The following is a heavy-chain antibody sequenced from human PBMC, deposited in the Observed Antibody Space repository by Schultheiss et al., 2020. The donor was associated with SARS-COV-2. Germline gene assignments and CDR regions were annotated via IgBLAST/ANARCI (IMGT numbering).Heavy chain of an antibody. CDR2: IYYSGST. CDR1: GGSVSSGSYY. CDR3: ARAEKGTGLYYYGSGGSFDP. Sequence: SETLSLTCTVSGGSVSSGSYYWSWIRQPPGKGLEWIGYIYYSGSTNYNPSLKSQVTISVDTSKNQFSLKLSSVTAADTAVYYCARAEKGTGLYYYGSGGSFDPWGQGTLVTVSS. D-gene: IGHD3-10*01. V-gene: IGHV4-61*01. J-gene: IGHJ5*02.